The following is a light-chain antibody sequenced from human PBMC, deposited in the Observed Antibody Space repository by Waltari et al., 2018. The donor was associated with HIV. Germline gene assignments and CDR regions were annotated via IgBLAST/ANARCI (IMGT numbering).Light chain of an antibody. CDR3: SSYTSGRSLYV. J-gene: IGLJ1*01. V-gene: IGLV2-14*01. CDR1: SSDIGGSNY. Sequence: QTALTQPASVSGSPGQSNTITCTGTSSDIGGSNYVSWYQQHPVKAPQLMIYEVTNRPPGVSERVSGSKSGYTASLTISGLQGDDEATYYCSSYTSGRSLYVFGPGTKVTVL. CDR2: EVT.